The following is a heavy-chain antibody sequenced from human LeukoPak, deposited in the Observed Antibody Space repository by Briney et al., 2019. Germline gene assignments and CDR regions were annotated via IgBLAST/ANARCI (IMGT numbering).Heavy chain of an antibody. J-gene: IGHJ5*02. Sequence: ASVKVSCKASGGTFSSYAISWVRLAPGQGLEWMGWISAYNGNTNYAQKLQGRVTMTTDTSTSTAYMELRSLRSDDTAVYYCAREGKIVVVPAAKAPYNWFDPWGQGTLVTVSS. D-gene: IGHD2-2*01. CDR1: GGTFSSYA. CDR3: AREGKIVVVPAAKAPYNWFDP. V-gene: IGHV1-18*01. CDR2: ISAYNGNT.